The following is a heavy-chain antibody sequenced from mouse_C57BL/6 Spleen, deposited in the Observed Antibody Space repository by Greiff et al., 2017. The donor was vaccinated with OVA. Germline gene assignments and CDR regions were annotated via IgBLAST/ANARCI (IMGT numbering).Heavy chain of an antibody. V-gene: IGHV1-80*01. Sequence: QVQLQQSGAELVKPGASVKISCKASGYAFSSYWMNWVKQRPGKGLEWIGQIYPGDGDTNYNGKFKGKATLTADKSSSTAYMQLSSLTSEDSAVYYCARTPSYVNTYFDYWGQGTTLTVSS. D-gene: IGHD1-1*01. CDR3: ARTPSYVNTYFDY. CDR2: IYPGDGDT. CDR1: GYAFSSYW. J-gene: IGHJ2*01.